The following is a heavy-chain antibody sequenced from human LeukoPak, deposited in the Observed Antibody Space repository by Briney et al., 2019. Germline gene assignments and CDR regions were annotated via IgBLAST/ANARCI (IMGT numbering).Heavy chain of an antibody. Sequence: ASVKVSCKVSGYTLTELSMHWVRQAPGKGLEWMGGFDPEDGETIYAQKFQGRVTMTEDTSTDAAYMELSSLRSEDTAVYYCATEGEDGVPYDAFDIWGQGTMVTVSS. CDR1: GYTLTELS. D-gene: IGHD3-16*01. CDR2: FDPEDGET. J-gene: IGHJ3*02. CDR3: ATEGEDGVPYDAFDI. V-gene: IGHV1-24*01.